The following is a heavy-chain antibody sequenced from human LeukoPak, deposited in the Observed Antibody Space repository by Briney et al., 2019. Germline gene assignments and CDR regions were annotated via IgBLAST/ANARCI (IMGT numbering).Heavy chain of an antibody. CDR2: ISGSGGST. CDR1: EFTFSSYS. Sequence: GGSLRLSCAASEFTFSSYSMNWVRQAPGKGLEWVSAISGSGGSTYYADSVKGRFTISRDNSKNTLYLQMNSLRAEDTAVYYCARDGHCGRSCNYWGQGTLVTVSS. CDR3: ARDGHCGRSCNY. V-gene: IGHV3-23*01. J-gene: IGHJ4*02. D-gene: IGHD2-21*01.